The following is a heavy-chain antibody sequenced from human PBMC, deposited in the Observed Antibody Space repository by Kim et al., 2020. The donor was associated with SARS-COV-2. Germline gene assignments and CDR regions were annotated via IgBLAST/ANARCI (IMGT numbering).Heavy chain of an antibody. V-gene: IGHV3-53*01. CDR3: SATIFEEPPRES. CDR1: GFTVSGNY. J-gene: IGHJ5*02. CDR2: IYSAGNT. D-gene: IGHD3-3*01. Sequence: GGSLRLSCAASGFTVSGNYMTWVRQAPGKGLEWVSVIYSAGNTYYSDSVKGRFTISRDSSDNTLFLQMSSLRADDTAVYYCSATIFEEPPRESWGQGTLV.